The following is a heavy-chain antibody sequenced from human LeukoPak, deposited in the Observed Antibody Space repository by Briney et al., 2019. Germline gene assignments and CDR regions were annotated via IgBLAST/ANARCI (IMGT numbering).Heavy chain of an antibody. J-gene: IGHJ4*02. CDR1: GGSISSSSYY. D-gene: IGHD2-15*01. V-gene: IGHV4-39*01. CDR3: ARQPRGGLSPC. CDR2: IYYSGST. Sequence: PSETLSLTCTVSGGSISSSSYYWGWVRQPPGKGLEWIGSIYYSGSTYYNPSLKSRVTISVDTSKNQFSLKLNSVTAADTAVYYCARQPRGGLSPCWGQGTLVTVSS.